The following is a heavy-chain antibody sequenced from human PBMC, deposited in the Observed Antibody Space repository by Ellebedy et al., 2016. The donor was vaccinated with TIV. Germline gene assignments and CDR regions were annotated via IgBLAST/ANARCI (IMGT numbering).Heavy chain of an antibody. CDR2: IYDIGST. Sequence: MPSETLSLTCTVSGVSISGSYWSWIRQSPGKGLEWIGYIYDIGSTLYNPALKSRVTISLDTSQGQFSLRLNSVTAADTGMYYCAGTATAVPEFDYWGRGTVVTVSA. V-gene: IGHV4-59*01. CDR1: GVSISGSY. J-gene: IGHJ4*02. CDR3: AGTATAVPEFDY. D-gene: IGHD6-19*01.